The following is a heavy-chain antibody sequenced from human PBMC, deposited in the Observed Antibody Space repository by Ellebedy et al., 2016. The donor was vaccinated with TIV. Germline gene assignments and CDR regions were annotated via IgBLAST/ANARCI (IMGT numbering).Heavy chain of an antibody. J-gene: IGHJ3*02. CDR2: IYYSGST. Sequence: MPSETLSLTCTVSGGSVTSPNYYWGWIRQPPGKGLEWIGYIYYSGSTYYNPSLKSRVTISVDTSKNQFSLKLSSVTAADTAVYYCARGLGYCSGGSCYIDAFDIWGQGTMVTVSS. CDR1: GGSVTSPNYY. V-gene: IGHV4-30-4*08. CDR3: ARGLGYCSGGSCYIDAFDI. D-gene: IGHD2-15*01.